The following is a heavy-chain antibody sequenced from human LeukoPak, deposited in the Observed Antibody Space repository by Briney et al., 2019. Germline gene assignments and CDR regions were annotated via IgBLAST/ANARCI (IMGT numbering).Heavy chain of an antibody. V-gene: IGHV1-2*02. CDR2: INPNSGGT. D-gene: IGHD6-19*01. CDR1: GYTFTGYY. Sequence: ASVKVSCKASGYTFTGYYMHWVRQAPGQGLEWMGWINPNSGGTNYAQKFQGRVTMTRDTSINTAYMELSRLRSDDTAVYYCARVREGSGWDFDYWGQGTLVTVPS. J-gene: IGHJ4*02. CDR3: ARVREGSGWDFDY.